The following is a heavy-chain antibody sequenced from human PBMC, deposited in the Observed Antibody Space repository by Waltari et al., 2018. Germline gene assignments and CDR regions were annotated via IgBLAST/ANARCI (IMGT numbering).Heavy chain of an antibody. Sequence: QVQLVDSGGGVVQPGWSLRPSCAAPGITISSHSMHWVRQAPGKGLEWVAVISYDGSNKYYADSVKGRFTISRDNSKNTLYLQMNSLRAEDTAVYYCAFIWFGSENDAFDIWGQGTMVTVSS. CDR3: AFIWFGSENDAFDI. CDR1: GITISSHS. CDR2: ISYDGSNK. J-gene: IGHJ3*02. V-gene: IGHV3-30*04. D-gene: IGHD3-10*01.